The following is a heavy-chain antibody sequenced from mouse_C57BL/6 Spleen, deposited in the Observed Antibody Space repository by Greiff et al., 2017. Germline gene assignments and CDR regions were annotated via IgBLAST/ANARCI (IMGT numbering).Heavy chain of an antibody. CDR2: INPYNGGT. J-gene: IGHJ2*01. D-gene: IGHD4-1*01. V-gene: IGHV1-19*01. CDR1: GYTFTDYY. Sequence: EVQLQQSGPVLVKPGASVKMSCKASGYTFTDYYMNWVKQSHGKSLEWIGVINPYNGGTSYNQKFKGKATLTVDKSSSTAYMELNSLTSEDSAVYYCARGPGTYYVDYWGQGTTLTVSS. CDR3: ARGPGTYYVDY.